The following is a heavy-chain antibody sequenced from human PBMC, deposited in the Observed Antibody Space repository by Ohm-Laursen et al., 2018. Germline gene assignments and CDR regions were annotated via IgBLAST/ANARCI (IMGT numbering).Heavy chain of an antibody. Sequence: SETLSLTCTVSGGSISSYYWSWIQQPPGKGLEWIGYIYYSGSTNYNPSLKSRVTISVDTSKNQFSLKLSSVTAADTAVYYCARYTAPYYYGMDVWGQGTTVTVSS. CDR3: ARYTAPYYYGMDV. V-gene: IGHV4-59*01. J-gene: IGHJ6*02. CDR2: IYYSGST. CDR1: GGSISSYY. D-gene: IGHD1-1*01.